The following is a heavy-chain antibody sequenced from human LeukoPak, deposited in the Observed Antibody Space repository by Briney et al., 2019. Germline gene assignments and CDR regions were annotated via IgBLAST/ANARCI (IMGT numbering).Heavy chain of an antibody. V-gene: IGHV3-21*01. CDR2: ISSSSSYI. J-gene: IGHJ4*02. CDR1: GFTFSSYS. CDR3: ARMLERYFDY. Sequence: PGGSLRLSCAAPGFTFSSYSMNWVRQAPGKGLEWVSSISSSSSYIYYADSVKGRFTISRDNAKNSLYLQMNSLSDEDTAVYYCARMLERYFDYWGQGTLVTVSS. D-gene: IGHD1-1*01.